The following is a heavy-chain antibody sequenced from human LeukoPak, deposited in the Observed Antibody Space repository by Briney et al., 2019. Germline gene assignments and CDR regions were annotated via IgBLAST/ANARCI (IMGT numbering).Heavy chain of an antibody. Sequence: GGSLRLSCAASGFTFSSYSMNWVRQAPGKGLEWVSYISSSSSTIYYADSVKGRFTISRDNSKNTLYLQMNSLRAEDTAVYYCAKDGYWTGDYWGQGTLVTVSS. J-gene: IGHJ4*02. CDR1: GFTFSSYS. D-gene: IGHD2-8*02. CDR3: AKDGYWTGDY. CDR2: ISSSSSTI. V-gene: IGHV3-48*01.